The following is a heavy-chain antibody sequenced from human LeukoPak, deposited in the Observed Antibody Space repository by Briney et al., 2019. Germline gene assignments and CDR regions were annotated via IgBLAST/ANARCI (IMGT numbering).Heavy chain of an antibody. Sequence: ASVKVSCKASGYTFASYEINWVRQATGQGLEWMGWMNPNSGNTGYAQKFQGRVAMTRNTSISTAYMELSSLRSEDTAVYYCAREDSFATDYWGQGTLVTVSS. CDR1: GYTFASYE. CDR3: AREDSFATDY. D-gene: IGHD1-26*01. CDR2: MNPNSGNT. V-gene: IGHV1-8*01. J-gene: IGHJ4*02.